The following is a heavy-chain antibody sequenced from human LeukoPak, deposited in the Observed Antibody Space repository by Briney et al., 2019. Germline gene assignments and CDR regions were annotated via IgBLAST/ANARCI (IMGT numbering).Heavy chain of an antibody. Sequence: GGSLRLSCAASGFTFSSYSMNWVRQAPGKGLEWVSSISSSSSYIYYADSVKGRFTISRDNAKNSLYLQMNSLRAEDTALYYCAKAPWVYYYGMDVWGQGTTVTVSS. V-gene: IGHV3-21*04. CDR3: AKAPWVYYYGMDV. J-gene: IGHJ6*02. CDR1: GFTFSSYS. CDR2: ISSSSSYI.